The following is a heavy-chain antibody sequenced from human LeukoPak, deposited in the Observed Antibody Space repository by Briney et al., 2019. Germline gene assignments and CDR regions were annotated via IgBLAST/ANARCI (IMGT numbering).Heavy chain of an antibody. CDR3: ARGNRWELPRGPQLYGMDV. Sequence: KSSQTLSLTCTVSGGSISSGGYYWSWIRQPPGKGLEWIGYIYHSGSTYYNPSLKSRVTISVDRSKNQFSLKLSSVTAADTAVYYCARGNRWELPRGPQLYGMDVWGQGTTVTVSS. V-gene: IGHV4-30-2*01. CDR1: GGSISSGGYY. J-gene: IGHJ6*02. D-gene: IGHD1-26*01. CDR2: IYHSGST.